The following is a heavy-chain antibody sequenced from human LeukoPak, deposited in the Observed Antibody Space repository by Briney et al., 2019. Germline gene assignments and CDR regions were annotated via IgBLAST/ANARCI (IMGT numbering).Heavy chain of an antibody. V-gene: IGHV3-73*01. CDR3: TFGSGSSH. J-gene: IGHJ1*01. Sequence: PGGSLRLSCAVSGFSVSGYWMTWVRQASGKGLEWVGRIRSKANNYATAYAASVTRRFTISRDDSKNTAYLQMNSLKTEDTAVYYCTFGSGSSHWGQGTLVTVSS. D-gene: IGHD3-10*01. CDR2: IRSKANNYAT. CDR1: GFSVSGYW.